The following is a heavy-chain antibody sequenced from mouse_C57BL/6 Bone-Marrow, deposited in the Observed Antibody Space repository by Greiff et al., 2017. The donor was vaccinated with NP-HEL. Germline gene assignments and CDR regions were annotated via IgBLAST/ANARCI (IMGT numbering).Heavy chain of an antibody. V-gene: IGHV1-87*01. Sequence: QVQLQQSGPELARPWASVKISCQAFYTFSRRLHFAIRDTNYWMQWVKQRPVQGLEWIGSIYPGNGDTSYNQKFKGKATLTAAKSSSQAYMRLSSLTSEDSAVYYCAYYSNYENYYAMDYWGQGTSVTVSS. J-gene: IGHJ4*01. CDR1: YTFSRRLH. CDR3: SEDSAVYYCAYYSNYENYYAMDY. CDR2: VQGLEWIG. D-gene: IGHD2-5*01.